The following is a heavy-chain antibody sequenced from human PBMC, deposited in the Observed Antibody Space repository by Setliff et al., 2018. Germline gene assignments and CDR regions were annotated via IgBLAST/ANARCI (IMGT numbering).Heavy chain of an antibody. V-gene: IGHV4-39*01. Sequence: PSETLSLTCTVSGASISSSTYYWGWIRQPPGKGLEWIGSIYYSGSTYYNPSLKSRVTISVDTSKNQFSLKLSSVTAADTAVYYCARAGVYYDSSGYYYVPIFDYWGQGTLVTVSS. D-gene: IGHD3-22*01. CDR3: ARAGVYYDSSGYYYVPIFDY. CDR2: IYYSGST. CDR1: GASISSSTYY. J-gene: IGHJ4*02.